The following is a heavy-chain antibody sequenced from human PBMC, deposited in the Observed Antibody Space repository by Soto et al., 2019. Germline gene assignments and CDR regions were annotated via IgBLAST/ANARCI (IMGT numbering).Heavy chain of an antibody. D-gene: IGHD3-10*01. J-gene: IGHJ4*02. Sequence: PGGSLRLSCAASGFTFSSYGMHWVRQAPGKGLEWVAVISYDGSNKYYADSVKGRFTISRDNSKNTLYLQMNSLRAEDTAVYYCEARGGDLLDYWGQGTLVTVSS. V-gene: IGHV3-30*03. CDR3: EARGGDLLDY. CDR2: ISYDGSNK. CDR1: GFTFSSYG.